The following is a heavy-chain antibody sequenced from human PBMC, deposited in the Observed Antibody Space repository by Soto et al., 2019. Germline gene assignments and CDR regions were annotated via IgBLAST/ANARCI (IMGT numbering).Heavy chain of an antibody. CDR1: FFTIIG. V-gene: IGHV1-18*04. CDR2: ISTHNGNT. Sequence: GASVKVSFKASFFTIIGISWVRQAPGQRLEWMGWISTHNGNTIYAQKFQGRVIMTMDTSTTTVYMELRSLRPDDTAVYLCAREGILGLFDAYDLWGQGTMVTV. D-gene: IGHD3-3*01. J-gene: IGHJ3*01. CDR3: AREGILGLFDAYDL.